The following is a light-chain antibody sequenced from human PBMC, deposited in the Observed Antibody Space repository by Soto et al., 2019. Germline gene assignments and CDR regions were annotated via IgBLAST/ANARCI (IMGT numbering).Light chain of an antibody. J-gene: IGLJ2*01. Sequence: QSVLTQPPSASGTPGQRVTISCSGSSSNIGSNTVNWYQQFPGTAPKLLIYSHNQRPSGVPDRFSGSKSGTTASLAISGLQSEYESDYYCAAWDDSLSGVLFGGGTKLTVL. CDR3: AAWDDSLSGVL. CDR1: SSNIGSNT. V-gene: IGLV1-44*01. CDR2: SHN.